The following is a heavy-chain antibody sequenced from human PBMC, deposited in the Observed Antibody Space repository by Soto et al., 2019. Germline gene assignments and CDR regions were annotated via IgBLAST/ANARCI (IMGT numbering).Heavy chain of an antibody. D-gene: IGHD6-13*01. CDR3: ARDGQQGTPYGMDV. J-gene: IGHJ6*02. Sequence: QVQLVESGGGVVQPEKSLRVSCAASGFTFSGHAMHWVRQAPGKGLEWVAQIWGNGKNQYYSDSVKGRFTVSRDNSMNMVSLQMDSLRAEDTAVYYCARDGQQGTPYGMDVWGQGTTVTVSS. CDR1: GFTFSGHA. CDR2: IWGNGKNQ. V-gene: IGHV3-33*01.